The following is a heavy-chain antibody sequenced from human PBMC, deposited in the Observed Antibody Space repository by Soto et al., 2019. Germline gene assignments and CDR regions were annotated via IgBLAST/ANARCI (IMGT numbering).Heavy chain of an antibody. CDR1: GFTVSSYA. J-gene: IGHJ4*02. V-gene: IGHV3-30-3*01. CDR3: ARAPTTVTTSYYFDY. Sequence: QVQLVESGGGVVQPGRSLRLSCAASGFTVSSYAMHWVRQAPGKGLEWVAVISYDGSNKYYADSVKGRFTFSRDNSKNTLYLQMNSLRAEDTAVYYCARAPTTVTTSYYFDYWGQGTLVTVSS. CDR2: ISYDGSNK. D-gene: IGHD4-17*01.